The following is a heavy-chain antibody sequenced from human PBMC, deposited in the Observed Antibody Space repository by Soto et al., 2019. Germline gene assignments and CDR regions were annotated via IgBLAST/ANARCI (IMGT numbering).Heavy chain of an antibody. D-gene: IGHD1-26*01. CDR3: SRYYYANDEAFDM. J-gene: IGHJ3*02. CDR2: ISGGVGST. Sequence: PGWSLRLSCAASGFTFSNYAMSWVRQAPGKGLEWVSLISGGVGSTYYADSVKGRFTISRDNSKNTLYLQMNSLRAEDTAVYYYSRYYYANDEAFDMRVQGT. V-gene: IGHV3-23*01. CDR1: GFTFSNYA.